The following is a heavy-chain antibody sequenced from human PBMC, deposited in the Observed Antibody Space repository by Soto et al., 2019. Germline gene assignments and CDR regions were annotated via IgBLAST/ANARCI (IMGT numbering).Heavy chain of an antibody. J-gene: IGHJ6*02. CDR1: GYTFTSYD. V-gene: IGHV1-8*01. Sequence: QVQLVQSGAEVKKPGASVKVSCKASGYTFTSYDINWVRQATGQGLAWMGWMNPNSGNTGYAQKFQGRVTMTRNTSISTAYMELSSLRSEDTAVYYCARGIAAAPYYYYYGMDVWGQGTTVTVSS. D-gene: IGHD6-13*01. CDR2: MNPNSGNT. CDR3: ARGIAAAPYYYYYGMDV.